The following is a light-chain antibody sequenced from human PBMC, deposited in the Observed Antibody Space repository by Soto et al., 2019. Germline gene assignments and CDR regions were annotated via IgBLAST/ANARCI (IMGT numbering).Light chain of an antibody. CDR3: CSWGGSSTDV. V-gene: IGLV2-23*01. Sequence: QSALTQPASVSGSPGQSITISCTGTSSDVGSYNLVSWYQQHPGKAPKLMIYEGSKRPSGVSNRFSGSKSGNTASLTISGTHVEDEAGDYCCSWGGSSTDVFGTGTKLTAL. J-gene: IGLJ1*01. CDR2: EGS. CDR1: SSDVGSYNL.